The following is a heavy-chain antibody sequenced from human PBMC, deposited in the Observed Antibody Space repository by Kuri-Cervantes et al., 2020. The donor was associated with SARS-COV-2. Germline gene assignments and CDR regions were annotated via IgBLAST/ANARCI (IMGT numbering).Heavy chain of an antibody. V-gene: IGHV3-66*02. CDR2: IYGDGST. J-gene: IGHJ4*02. D-gene: IGHD6-19*01. Sequence: GGSLRLSCAASGFTVNNNYMAWARQAPGKGLQWVSIIYGDGSTFYADSVKGRFTISRDNSKNTLFLQMNSLRIEDTALYYCARVGSGPGGVDHWGQGTLVTVSS. CDR1: GFTVNNNY. CDR3: ARVGSGPGGVDH.